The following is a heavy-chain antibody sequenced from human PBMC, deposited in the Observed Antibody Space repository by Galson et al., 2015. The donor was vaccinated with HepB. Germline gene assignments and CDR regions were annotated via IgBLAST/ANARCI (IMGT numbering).Heavy chain of an antibody. J-gene: IGHJ4*02. CDR1: GGTFSSYA. CDR3: ALLGYCGGDCYLDY. Sequence: SVKVSCKASGGTFSSYAISWVRQAPGQGLEWMGRIIPILGIANYAQKFQGGVTITADKSTSTAYMELSSLRSEDTAVYYCALLGYCGGDCYLDYWGQGTLVTVSS. CDR2: IIPILGIA. D-gene: IGHD2-21*02. V-gene: IGHV1-69*04.